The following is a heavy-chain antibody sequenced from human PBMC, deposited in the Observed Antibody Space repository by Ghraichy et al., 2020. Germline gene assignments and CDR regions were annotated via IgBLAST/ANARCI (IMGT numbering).Heavy chain of an antibody. CDR2: IYYSGST. V-gene: IGHV4-59*01. D-gene: IGHD3-3*01. Sequence: SETLSLTCTVSGGSISSYYWSWIRQPPGKGLEWIGYIYYSGSTNYNPSLKSRVTISVDTSKNQFSLKLSSVTAADTAVYYCARVFWSGYYKGPTPTWGFDYWGQGTLVTVSS. J-gene: IGHJ4*02. CDR1: GGSISSYY. CDR3: ARVFWSGYYKGPTPTWGFDY.